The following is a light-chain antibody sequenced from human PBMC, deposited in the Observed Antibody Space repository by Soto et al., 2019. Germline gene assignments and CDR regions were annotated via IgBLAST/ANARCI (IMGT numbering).Light chain of an antibody. J-gene: IGKJ5*01. CDR1: QDVSNY. V-gene: IGKV1-33*01. Sequence: IQRTPSKNSLSGSXGYKVSITCQASQDVSNYLNWYQQKLGKAPKLLIYDASNLETGVPSRFSGSGSGTYFSFTISSLQPEDFATYYCQQYSNLITFGQGTRLEIK. CDR2: DAS. CDR3: QQYSNLIT.